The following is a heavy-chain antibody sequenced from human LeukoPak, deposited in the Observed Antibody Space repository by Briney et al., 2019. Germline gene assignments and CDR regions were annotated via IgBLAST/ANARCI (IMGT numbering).Heavy chain of an antibody. CDR2: VIPIFGTA. D-gene: IGHD3-3*01. CDR1: GGTFSSYA. Sequence: SVKVSCKASGGTFSSYAISWVRQAPGQGLEWIGGVIPIFGTANYAQKFQGTVTITADESTSTAYMELSSLRSEDTAVYYCARNKITIFGVVINPFDYWGQGTLVTVSS. J-gene: IGHJ4*02. CDR3: ARNKITIFGVVINPFDY. V-gene: IGHV1-69*13.